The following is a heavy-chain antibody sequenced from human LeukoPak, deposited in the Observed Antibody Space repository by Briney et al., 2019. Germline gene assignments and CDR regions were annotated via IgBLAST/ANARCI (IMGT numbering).Heavy chain of an antibody. D-gene: IGHD6-19*01. CDR1: EFTFSSYG. J-gene: IGHJ4*02. CDR2: ISYDGSNT. CDR3: AKGYSSGLYKLYYFDF. V-gene: IGHV3-30*18. Sequence: GGSLRLSCEASEFTFSSYGMHWVRQAPGKGLEWVAFISYDGSNTYYADSVKGRFTISRDNSKNTLYLQMNSLRAEDTAVYYCAKGYSSGLYKLYYFDFWGQGTLVTVSS.